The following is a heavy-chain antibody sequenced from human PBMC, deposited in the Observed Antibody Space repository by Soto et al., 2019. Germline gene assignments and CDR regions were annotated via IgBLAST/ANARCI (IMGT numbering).Heavy chain of an antibody. Sequence: SESLSLSCAVYGGSFKSYYWSWTRQPPGKGLEWIGEINHSGSTNYNPSLKSRVTISVDTSKNQFSLKLSSVTAADTAVYYCARFCTYYDFWSGYYPAKHNWFDPWGQGTLVTVSS. V-gene: IGHV4-34*01. J-gene: IGHJ5*02. D-gene: IGHD3-3*01. CDR3: ARFCTYYDFWSGYYPAKHNWFDP. CDR1: GGSFKSYY. CDR2: INHSGST.